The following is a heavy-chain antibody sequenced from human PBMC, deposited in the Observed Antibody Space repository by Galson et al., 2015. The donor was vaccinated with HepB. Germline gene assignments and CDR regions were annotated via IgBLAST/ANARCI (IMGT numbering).Heavy chain of an antibody. CDR3: ARALEYSSSTVQIRVAGRHWYFDL. D-gene: IGHD6-6*01. Sequence: TLSLTCAVSGGSISSGGYSWSWIRQPPGKGLEWIRYIYHSGSTYYNPSLKSRVTISVDRSKNQFSLKLSSVTAADTAVYYCARALEYSSSTVQIRVAGRHWYFDLWGRGTLVTVSS. CDR2: IYHSGST. J-gene: IGHJ2*01. CDR1: GGSISSGGYS. V-gene: IGHV4-30-2*01.